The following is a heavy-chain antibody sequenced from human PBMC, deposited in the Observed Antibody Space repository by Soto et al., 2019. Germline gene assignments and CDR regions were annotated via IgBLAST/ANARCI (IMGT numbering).Heavy chain of an antibody. CDR2: IYHSGST. Sequence: SETLSLTCAVSGGSISSGGYSWSWIRQPPGKGLEWIGYIYHSGSTYYNPSLKSRVTISVDTSKNQFSLKLSSVTAADTAVYYCARGTPLGYDFWSGYFYYFDYWGQGTLVTVSS. CDR3: ARGTPLGYDFWSGYFYYFDY. D-gene: IGHD3-3*01. V-gene: IGHV4-30-2*01. CDR1: GGSISSGGYS. J-gene: IGHJ4*02.